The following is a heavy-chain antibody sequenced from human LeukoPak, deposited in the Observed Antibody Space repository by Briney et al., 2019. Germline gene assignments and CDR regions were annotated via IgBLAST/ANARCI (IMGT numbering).Heavy chain of an antibody. D-gene: IGHD1-14*01. V-gene: IGHV3-30-3*01. CDR3: ARGYLSIDY. J-gene: IGHJ4*02. Sequence: GGSLRLSCEGSGFTFRSYAMHWVRQAPGKGLEWVAVISYDGSNNAYADSVKGRFTISRDNVKDSLYLQMNSLRDEDTAVNYCARGYLSIDYWGQGTLVTVSS. CDR2: ISYDGSNN. CDR1: GFTFRSYA.